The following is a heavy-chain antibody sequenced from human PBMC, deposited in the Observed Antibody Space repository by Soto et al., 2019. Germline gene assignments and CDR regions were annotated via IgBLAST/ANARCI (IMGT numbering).Heavy chain of an antibody. D-gene: IGHD3-22*01. V-gene: IGHV3-48*01. Sequence: GGSLRLSCAASGFTFSTYSMNWVRQAPGKGLEWVSYISSSSSTIFYTDSVKGRFTVSRDNAKNSLYLQMNSLRAEDTAIYYCARITPFDFSGCSFAYWGPGILVTVSS. CDR1: GFTFSTYS. J-gene: IGHJ4*02. CDR3: ARITPFDFSGCSFAY. CDR2: ISSSSSTI.